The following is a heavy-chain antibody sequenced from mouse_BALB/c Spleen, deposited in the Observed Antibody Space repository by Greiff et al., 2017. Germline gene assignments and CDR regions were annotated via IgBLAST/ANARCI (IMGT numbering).Heavy chain of an antibody. J-gene: IGHJ3*01. CDR3: ARSLYDGYYPSFAY. CDR2: IHPGSGNT. Sequence: VQLQQSGPELVKPGASVKISCKASGYTFTDYYINWVKQKPGQGLEWIGWIHPGSGNTKYNEKFKGKATLTVDTSSSTAYMQLSSLTSEDTAVYFCARSLYDGYYPSFAYWGQGTLVTVSA. V-gene: IGHV1-84*02. D-gene: IGHD2-3*01. CDR1: GYTFTDYY.